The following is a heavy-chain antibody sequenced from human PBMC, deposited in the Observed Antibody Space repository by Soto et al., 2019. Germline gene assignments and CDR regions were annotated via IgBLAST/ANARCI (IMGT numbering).Heavy chain of an antibody. V-gene: IGHV3-33*01. CDR3: ARDFGTYGYYYYYGMDV. Sequence: GGSLRLSCAASGFTFSSYGMHWVGQAPGKGLEWVAVIWYDGSNKYYADSVKGRFTISRDNSKNTLYLQMNSLRAEDTAVYYCARDFGTYGYYYYYGMDVWGQGTTATVSS. CDR1: GFTFSSYG. J-gene: IGHJ6*02. CDR2: IWYDGSNK. D-gene: IGHD4-17*01.